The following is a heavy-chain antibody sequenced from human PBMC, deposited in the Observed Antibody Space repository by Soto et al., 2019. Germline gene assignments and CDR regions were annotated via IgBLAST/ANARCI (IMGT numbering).Heavy chain of an antibody. CDR3: AKAEDSSGYWFTFSGGFDY. V-gene: IGHV3-23*01. CDR2: ISGSGGST. J-gene: IGHJ4*02. CDR1: GFTFSSYA. Sequence: GGSLRLSCAASGFTFSSYAMSWVRQAPGKGLEWVSAISGSGGSTYYADSVKGRFTISRDNSKNTLYLQMNSLRAEDTAVYYCAKAEDSSGYWFTFSGGFDYWGQGTLVTVSS. D-gene: IGHD3-22*01.